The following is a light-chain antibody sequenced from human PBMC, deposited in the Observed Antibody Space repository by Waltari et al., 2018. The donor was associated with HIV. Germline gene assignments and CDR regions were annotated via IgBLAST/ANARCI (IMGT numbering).Light chain of an antibody. CDR2: LGS. CDR3: MQALQTPRT. CDR1: QSLVHRKGPNLYNY. V-gene: IGKV2-28*01. Sequence: VMTQSPLSLPVTPGEPASTSCRSSQSLVHRKGPNLYNYLDWYLQKPGQSPQLLIYLGSNRASGVPDRFSGSGSGTDFTLKISRVEAEDVGVYYCMQALQTPRTFGQGTKLEMK. J-gene: IGKJ2*02.